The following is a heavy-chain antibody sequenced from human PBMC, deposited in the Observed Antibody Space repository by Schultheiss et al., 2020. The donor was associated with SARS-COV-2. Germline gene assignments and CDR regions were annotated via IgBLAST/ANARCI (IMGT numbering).Heavy chain of an antibody. D-gene: IGHD6-13*01. Sequence: SQTLSLTCAVYGGSFSGYYWSWIRQPPGKGLEWIGEINHSGSTNYNPSLKSRVTISVDTSKNQFSLKLSSVTAADTAVYYCARRAAEAGTCYFDYWGQGTLVTVSS. CDR3: ARRAAEAGTCYFDY. CDR1: GGSFSGYY. J-gene: IGHJ4*02. CDR2: INHSGST. V-gene: IGHV4-34*01.